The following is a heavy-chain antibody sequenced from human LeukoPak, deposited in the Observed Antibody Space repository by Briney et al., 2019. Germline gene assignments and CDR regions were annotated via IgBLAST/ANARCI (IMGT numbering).Heavy chain of an antibody. V-gene: IGHV4-30-4*07. CDR1: GGSISSGGYS. J-gene: IGHJ6*03. Sequence: PSETLSLTCTVSGGSISSGGYSWSWIRQPPGKGLEWIGYIYYSGSTYYNPSLKSRVTISVDTSKNQFSLKLSSVTAADTAVYYCARVSGRNSSPYMDVWGKGTTVTVSS. D-gene: IGHD3-22*01. CDR2: IYYSGST. CDR3: ARVSGRNSSPYMDV.